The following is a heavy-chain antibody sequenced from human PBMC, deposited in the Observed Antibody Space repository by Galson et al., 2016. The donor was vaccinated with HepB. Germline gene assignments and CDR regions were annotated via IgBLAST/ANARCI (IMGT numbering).Heavy chain of an antibody. CDR1: GASISSGGYY. CDR3: AKGNQRLTTVVGVQTTYYYGMDV. V-gene: IGHV4-61*02. J-gene: IGHJ6*04. CDR2: IDARGSI. D-gene: IGHD3-16*01. Sequence: LSLTCTVSGASISSGGYYWNWIRQPAGRGLEWIGRIDARGSINYSPSLKSRVSISIDTSKKQVSLKLSSATAADTAVYYCAKGNQRLTTVVGVQTTYYYGMDVWGKGTTVTVSS.